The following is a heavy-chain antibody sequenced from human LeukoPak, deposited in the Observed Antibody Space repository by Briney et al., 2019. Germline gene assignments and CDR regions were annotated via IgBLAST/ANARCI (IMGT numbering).Heavy chain of an antibody. J-gene: IGHJ4*02. V-gene: IGHV3-48*03. D-gene: IGHD2-15*01. CDR1: GFTFSSYE. CDR2: ISGSGSTI. CDR3: ARAGFALDY. Sequence: HPGGSLRLSCAASGFTFSSYEMNWVRQAPGKGLEWVSYISGSGSTIYYADSLKGRFTISRDNAKNSLYLQMNSLRADDTAVYYCARAGFALDYWGQGTLITVSP.